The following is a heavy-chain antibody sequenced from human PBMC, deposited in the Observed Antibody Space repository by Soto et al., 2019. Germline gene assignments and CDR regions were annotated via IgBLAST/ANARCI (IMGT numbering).Heavy chain of an antibody. CDR2: IYDSAST. Sequence: SETLSLTCTVSGDSISYYYWSWVRQPPAKGLEWIGYIYDSASTEYNPSLRSRVTMSVDTSKNQFSLKLSSVIAADTAVYYCARGYCSGTTCYSRTFDYRAQRAPVTVSS. CDR1: GDSISYYY. J-gene: IGHJ4*02. D-gene: IGHD2-2*01. CDR3: ARGYCSGTTCYSRTFDY. V-gene: IGHV4-59*01.